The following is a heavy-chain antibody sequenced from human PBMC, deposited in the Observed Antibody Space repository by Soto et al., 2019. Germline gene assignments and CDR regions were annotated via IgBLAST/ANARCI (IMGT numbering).Heavy chain of an antibody. Sequence: PSATLSHTCPDTGRSVSTGSYDWSWIRQPPGKGLEWIGKIFFTGSAHYNPSLRNRVTMSVDTSKDQFSLTLTSVTAADTAVYYCARDGHGMDVWGQGTTVTV. CDR1: GRSVSTGSYD. CDR3: ARDGHGMDV. V-gene: IGHV4-61*01. CDR2: IFFTGSA. J-gene: IGHJ6*02.